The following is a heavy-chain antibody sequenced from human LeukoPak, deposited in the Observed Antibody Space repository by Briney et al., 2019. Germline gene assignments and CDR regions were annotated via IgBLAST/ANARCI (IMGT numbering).Heavy chain of an antibody. Sequence: SETLSLTCTVSSGSISSYYWSWIRQPPGKGLEWIGYIYYSGSTNYNPSLKSRVTISVDTSKNQFSLKLSSVTAADTAVYYCARERLDYGDYEDAFDIWGQGTMVTVSS. V-gene: IGHV4-59*01. CDR1: SGSISSYY. D-gene: IGHD4-17*01. CDR3: ARERLDYGDYEDAFDI. J-gene: IGHJ3*02. CDR2: IYYSGST.